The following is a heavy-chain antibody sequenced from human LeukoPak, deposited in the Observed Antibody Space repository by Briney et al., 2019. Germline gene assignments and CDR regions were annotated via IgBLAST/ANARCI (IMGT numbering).Heavy chain of an antibody. CDR1: GYTFTSYG. CDR3: ARDRGYSSSWYPYDSSGQGAFDI. CDR2: ISAYNGNT. D-gene: IGHD6-13*01. J-gene: IGHJ3*02. Sequence: ASVKVSCKASGYTFTSYGISWVRQAPGQGLEWMGWISAYNGNTNYAQKLQGRVTMTTDTSTSAAYMELRSLRSDDTAVYYCARDRGYSSSWYPYDSSGQGAFDIWGQGTMVTVSS. V-gene: IGHV1-18*01.